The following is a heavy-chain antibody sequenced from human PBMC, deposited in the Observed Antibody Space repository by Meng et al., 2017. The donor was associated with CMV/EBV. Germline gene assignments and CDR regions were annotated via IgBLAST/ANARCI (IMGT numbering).Heavy chain of an antibody. V-gene: IGHV3-30*02. J-gene: IGHJ4*02. CDR3: AKRSMILAVVDY. CDR2: IRYDGSNK. Sequence: GESLKISCAASGFTFSSYGMHWVRQAPGKGLEWVAFIRYDGSNKYYADSVKGRFTISRDNSKNTLYLQMSSLRAEDTAVYYCAKRSMILAVVDYWGQGTLVTVSS. CDR1: GFTFSSYG. D-gene: IGHD3-22*01.